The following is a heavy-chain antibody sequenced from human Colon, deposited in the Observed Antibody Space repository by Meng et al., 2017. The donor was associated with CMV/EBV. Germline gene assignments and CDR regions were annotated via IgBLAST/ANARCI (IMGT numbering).Heavy chain of an antibody. CDR2: IYRGGDT. J-gene: IGHJ4*02. CDR1: GFSVSTKY. D-gene: IGHD2-2*01. CDR3: ARDLGYCSATSCSIWKFDY. Sequence: GESLKISCAASGFSVSTKYMTWVRQAPGKGLEWMSLIYRGGDTHYADSVKGRFTISRDSSKNTLYLQMNTLGVEDTAVYYCARDLGYCSATSCSIWKFDYWGQGTLVTVSS. V-gene: IGHV3-53*01.